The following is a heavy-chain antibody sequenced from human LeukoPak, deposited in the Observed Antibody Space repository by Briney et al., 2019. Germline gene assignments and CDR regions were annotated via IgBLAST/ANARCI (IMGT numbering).Heavy chain of an antibody. D-gene: IGHD2-15*01. CDR2: INPSGGST. J-gene: IGHJ4*02. CDR3: ANTRGYGYYFNY. V-gene: IGHV1-46*01. CDR1: GYTFTSYY. Sequence: GASVKVSCKASGYTFTSYYMHWVRQAPGQGLEWMGIINPSGGSTSYAQKFQGRVTMTRDMSTSTVYMELSSLRSEDTAVYYCANTRGYGYYFNYWGQGTLVTVSS.